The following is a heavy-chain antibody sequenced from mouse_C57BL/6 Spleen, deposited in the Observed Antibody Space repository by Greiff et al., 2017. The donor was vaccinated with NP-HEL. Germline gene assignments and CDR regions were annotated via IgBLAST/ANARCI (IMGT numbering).Heavy chain of an antibody. CDR1: GYSITSGYD. J-gene: IGHJ4*01. CDR2: ISYSGST. Sequence: EVQLQESGPGMVKPSPSLSLTCTVTGYSITSGYDWHWIRHFPGNKLEWMGYISYSGSTNYNPSLKSRISITHDTSKNHFFLKLNSVTTEDTATYYCARESYYAMDYWGQGTSVTVSS. V-gene: IGHV3-1*01. CDR3: ARESYYAMDY.